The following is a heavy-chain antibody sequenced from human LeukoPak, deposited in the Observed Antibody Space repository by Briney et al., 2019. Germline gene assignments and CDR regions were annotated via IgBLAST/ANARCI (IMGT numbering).Heavy chain of an antibody. J-gene: IGHJ6*02. CDR3: ARGRKLLWFGESYYYYYGMDV. D-gene: IGHD3-10*01. Sequence: GSLRLSCAASGFTVSSNYMSWIRQPPGKGLEWIGEINHSGSTNYNPSLKSRVTISVDTSKNQFSLKLSSVTAADTAVYYCARGRKLLWFGESYYYYYGMDVWGQGTTVTVSS. CDR1: GFTVSSNY. V-gene: IGHV4-34*01. CDR2: INHSGST.